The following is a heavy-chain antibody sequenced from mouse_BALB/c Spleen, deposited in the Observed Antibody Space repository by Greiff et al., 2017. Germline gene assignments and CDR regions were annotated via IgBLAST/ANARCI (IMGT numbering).Heavy chain of an antibody. V-gene: IGHV3-2*02. Sequence: DVKLVESGPGLVKPSQSLSLTCTVTGYSITSDYAWNWIRQFPGNKLEWMGYISYSGSTSYNPSLKSRISITRDTSKNQFFLQLNSVTTEDTATYYCATGGSSYNWYFDVWGAGTTVTVSS. CDR3: ATGGSSYNWYFDV. J-gene: IGHJ1*01. CDR2: ISYSGST. D-gene: IGHD1-1*01. CDR1: GYSITSDYA.